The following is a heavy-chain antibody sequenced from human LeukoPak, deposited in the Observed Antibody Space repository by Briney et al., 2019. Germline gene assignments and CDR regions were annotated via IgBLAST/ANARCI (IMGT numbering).Heavy chain of an antibody. D-gene: IGHD6-13*01. V-gene: IGHV3-74*01. CDR2: INSDGSSI. J-gene: IGHJ6*02. CDR3: ARDPGGYSSTYGMDV. CDR1: GFTFRTYW. Sequence: GGSLRLSCAASGFTFRTYWMHWVRQAPGKGLVWVSRINSDGSSISYADSVKGRFTISRDNAKNTLYLQMNSLRAEDTAVYYCARDPGGYSSTYGMDVWGQGTTVTVSS.